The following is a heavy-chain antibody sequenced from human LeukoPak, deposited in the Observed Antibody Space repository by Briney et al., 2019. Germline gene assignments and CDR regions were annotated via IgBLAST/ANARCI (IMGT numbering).Heavy chain of an antibody. CDR2: IKQGGSEK. V-gene: IGHV3-7*01. J-gene: IGHJ4*02. Sequence: GGSLRLSCAASGFPFSGSWMDWVRQAPGKRMEWVANIKQGGSEKHYADSVKGRFTISRDNAKNSLFLQMSGLRAEDTAVYYCSRSLDYWGQGALVTVSS. CDR1: GFPFSGSW. CDR3: SRSLDY.